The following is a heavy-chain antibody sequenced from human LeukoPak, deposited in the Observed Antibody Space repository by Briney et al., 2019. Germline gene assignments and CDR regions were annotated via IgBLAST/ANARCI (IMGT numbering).Heavy chain of an antibody. CDR3: ARLYYYYMDV. Sequence: PGGSLRPSCAASGFTFSNYEMNWVRQAPGKGLEWVSYISSSGRTIYYTDSVKGRFTISRDNAKNSLYLQMNSLRAGDTAVYYCARLYYYYMDVWAKGTTVTVSS. J-gene: IGHJ6*03. CDR1: GFTFSNYE. CDR2: ISSSGRTI. V-gene: IGHV3-48*03.